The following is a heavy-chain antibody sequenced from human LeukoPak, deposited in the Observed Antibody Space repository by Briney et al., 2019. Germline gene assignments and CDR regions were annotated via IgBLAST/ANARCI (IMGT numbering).Heavy chain of an antibody. CDR1: GGTFSSYA. J-gene: IGHJ5*02. CDR3: ARDNSVGDNAWWFDP. D-gene: IGHD1-26*01. CDR2: INPTGGST. V-gene: IGHV1-46*01. Sequence: ASVKVSCKASGGTFSSYAISWVRQAPGQGLEWMGLINPTGGSTGYAQKFQGRVTMTRDMSTSTDYMELSSLRSEDTAIYFCARDNSVGDNAWWFDPWGQGTLVTVSS.